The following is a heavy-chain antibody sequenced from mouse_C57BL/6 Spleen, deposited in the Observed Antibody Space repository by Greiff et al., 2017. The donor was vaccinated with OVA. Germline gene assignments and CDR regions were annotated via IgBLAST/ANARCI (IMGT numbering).Heavy chain of an antibody. J-gene: IGHJ4*01. CDR2: IWRGGST. V-gene: IGHV2-5*01. D-gene: IGHD2-1*01. Sequence: VQLQQSGPGLVQPSQSLSITCTVSGFSLTSYGVHWVRQSPGKGLEWLGVIWRGGSTDYNAAFMSRLSITKDNSKSQVFFKMNSLQADDTAIYYCAKENYGNSYAMDYWGQGTSVTISS. CDR1: GFSLTSYG. CDR3: AKENYGNSYAMDY.